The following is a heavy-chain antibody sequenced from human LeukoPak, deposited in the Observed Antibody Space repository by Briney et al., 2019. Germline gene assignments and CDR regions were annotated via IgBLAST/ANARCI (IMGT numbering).Heavy chain of an antibody. V-gene: IGHV1-2*02. CDR2: INPNSGGT. J-gene: IGHJ5*02. CDR3: ARADYCSSTSCRNWFDP. Sequence: ASVKVSCKASGYTFTGYYMHWVRQAPGQGLEWMGWINPNSGGTNYAQKFQGRVTMTRDTSISTAYMELSRLRSDDTAVYYCARADYCSSTSCRNWFDPWGQGTLVTASS. CDR1: GYTFTGYY. D-gene: IGHD2-2*01.